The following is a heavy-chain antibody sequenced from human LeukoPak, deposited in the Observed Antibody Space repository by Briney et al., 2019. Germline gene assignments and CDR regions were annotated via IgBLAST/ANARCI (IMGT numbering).Heavy chain of an antibody. CDR2: ISYSGST. Sequence: SETLSLTCTVSGGSISSGGYSWSWIRQPPGKGLEWIGYISYSGSTYYNPSLKSRVTMSLDTSKNQFSLKLTSVTAADTAVYFCARGGYYGSGNDFRFDPWGQGTLVTVSS. J-gene: IGHJ5*02. CDR3: ARGGYYGSGNDFRFDP. CDR1: GGSISSGGYS. V-gene: IGHV4-30-4*07. D-gene: IGHD3-10*01.